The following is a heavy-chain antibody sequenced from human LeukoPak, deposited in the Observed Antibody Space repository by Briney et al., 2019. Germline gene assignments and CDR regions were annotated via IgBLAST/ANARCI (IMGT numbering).Heavy chain of an antibody. Sequence: PGGSLRLSCAASGFTFSIFWMHWVRQAPGKGLVWVSRINTDGSSTSYADSVKGRFAISRDNAKNTLYLQMNSLRAEDTAVYYCAKERNWFDPWGQGTLVTVSS. J-gene: IGHJ5*02. V-gene: IGHV3-74*01. CDR3: AKERNWFDP. CDR1: GFTFSIFW. CDR2: INTDGSST.